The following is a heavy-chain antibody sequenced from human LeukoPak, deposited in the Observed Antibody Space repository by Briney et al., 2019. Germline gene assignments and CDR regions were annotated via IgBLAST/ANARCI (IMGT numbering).Heavy chain of an antibody. Sequence: ASVKVSCKASGYTFTGYYMHWVRQAPGQGLEWMGWINPNSGGTNYAQKFLGRVTMTRDTSISTAYMELSRLRSDDTAVYYCARGRSGSYPFDYWGQGTLVTVSS. V-gene: IGHV1-2*02. CDR3: ARGRSGSYPFDY. CDR1: GYTFTGYY. D-gene: IGHD1-26*01. CDR2: INPNSGGT. J-gene: IGHJ4*02.